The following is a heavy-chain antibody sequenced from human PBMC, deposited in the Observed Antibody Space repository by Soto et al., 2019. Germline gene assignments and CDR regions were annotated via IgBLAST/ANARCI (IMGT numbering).Heavy chain of an antibody. CDR2: INHTGGG. CDR3: APRITVFGLLIPQFDP. CDR1: GGTVSGYY. J-gene: IGHJ5*02. Sequence: SETRSLTGAAGGGTVSGYYWNWIRQPPGKGLEWSREINHTGGGHYNPWLRRGGSMSVVTSKNQFYLRLSSVTAADTAIYYCAPRITVFGLLIPQFDPGGQGTQVTGSP. D-gene: IGHD3-3*01. V-gene: IGHV4-34*08.